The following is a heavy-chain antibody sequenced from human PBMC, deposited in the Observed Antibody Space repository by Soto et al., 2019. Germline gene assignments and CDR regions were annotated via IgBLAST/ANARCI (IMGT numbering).Heavy chain of an antibody. Sequence: PSETLSLTCTVSGDSVSSGIYYWSWIRQPPGKGLELIGFIEYTGSTNYSPSLKSRVNISIDISKNQFSLKLSSVTAADTAVYYCARSGNTFYYYYYGMDVWGQGTTVTVSS. D-gene: IGHD1-26*01. CDR3: ARSGNTFYYYYYGMDV. V-gene: IGHV4-61*01. J-gene: IGHJ6*02. CDR2: IEYTGST. CDR1: GDSVSSGIYY.